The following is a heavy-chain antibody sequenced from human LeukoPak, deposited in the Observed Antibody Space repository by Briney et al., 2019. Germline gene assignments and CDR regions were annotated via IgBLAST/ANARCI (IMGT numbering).Heavy chain of an antibody. J-gene: IGHJ5*02. CDR1: GGSISSYY. D-gene: IGHD6-19*01. Sequence: PSETLSLTCTVSGGSISSYYWSWIRQPPGKGLEWIGYIYYSGSTNYNPSLKSRVTISVDTSKNQFSLKLSSVTAADTAVYYCARYSGGWSTNWFDPWGQGTLVTVSS. CDR3: ARYSGGWSTNWFDP. V-gene: IGHV4-59*08. CDR2: IYYSGST.